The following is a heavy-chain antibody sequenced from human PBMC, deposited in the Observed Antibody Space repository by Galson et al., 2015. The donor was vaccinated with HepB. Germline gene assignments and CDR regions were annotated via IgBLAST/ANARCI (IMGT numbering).Heavy chain of an antibody. CDR1: GGTFSSYT. CDR3: ARDKTIVYYYYGMDV. CDR2: IIPILGIA. Sequence: SVKVSCKASGGTFSSYTISWVRQAPGQGLEWMGRIIPILGIANYAQKFQGRVTITADKSTSTAYMELSSLRSEDTAVYYCARDKTIVYYYYGMDVWGQGTTVTVSS. D-gene: IGHD1-1*01. V-gene: IGHV1-69*04. J-gene: IGHJ6*02.